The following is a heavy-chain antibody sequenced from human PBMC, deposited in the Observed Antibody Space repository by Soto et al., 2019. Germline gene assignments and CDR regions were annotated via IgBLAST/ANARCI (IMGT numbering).Heavy chain of an antibody. V-gene: IGHV3-23*01. D-gene: IGHD3-22*01. J-gene: IGHJ3*02. CDR3: AKAPGLLLLAFDI. CDR2: ISGSGGIT. Sequence: GGSLRLSCAASGFTFSTYAMSWVRQAPGKGLEWVSAISGSGGITYYADSVKGRFTISRDNSKNTLYLQMNSLRAEDTAVYYCAKAPGLLLLAFDIWGRGTMVTVSS. CDR1: GFTFSTYA.